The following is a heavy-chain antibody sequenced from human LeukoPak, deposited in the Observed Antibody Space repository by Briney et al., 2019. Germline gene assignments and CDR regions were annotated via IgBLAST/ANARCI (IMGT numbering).Heavy chain of an antibody. Sequence: GGSLRLSCAASGFTFSSYWMHWVRQAPGKGLVWVSRINSDGSSTSYADSVKGRFTISRDNAKNTLYLQMNSLRAEDTAVYYCAREDRQLVWGPLDYWGQGTLVTVSS. CDR2: INSDGSST. D-gene: IGHD6-6*01. CDR3: AREDRQLVWGPLDY. J-gene: IGHJ4*02. V-gene: IGHV3-74*01. CDR1: GFTFSSYW.